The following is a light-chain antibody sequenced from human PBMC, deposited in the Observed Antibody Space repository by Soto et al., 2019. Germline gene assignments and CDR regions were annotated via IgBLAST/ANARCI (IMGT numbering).Light chain of an antibody. CDR3: QQYGSSGT. V-gene: IGKV3-20*01. CDR2: GAS. J-gene: IGKJ1*01. Sequence: GLTHSPGPLSLSPGERATLSCGASQSVSNNYLAWYQQKPGQAPRLLIYGASNRATGIPDRFSGSGSGTDFTLTISRLEPEDFAVYYCQQYGSSGTFGQGTKVDIK. CDR1: QSVSNNY.